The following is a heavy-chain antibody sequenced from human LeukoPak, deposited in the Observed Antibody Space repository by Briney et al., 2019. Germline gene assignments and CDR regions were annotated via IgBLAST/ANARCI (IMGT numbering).Heavy chain of an antibody. Sequence: PSETLSLTCTVSGGFISSYYWSWIRQPPGKGLEWIGYIYYSGSTNYNPSLKSRVTISVDTSKNQFSLKLSSVTAADTAVYYCARLGRYCSGGSCHQENYFYGMDVWGQGTTVTVSS. D-gene: IGHD2-15*01. V-gene: IGHV4-59*08. CDR3: ARLGRYCSGGSCHQENYFYGMDV. J-gene: IGHJ6*02. CDR2: IYYSGST. CDR1: GGFISSYY.